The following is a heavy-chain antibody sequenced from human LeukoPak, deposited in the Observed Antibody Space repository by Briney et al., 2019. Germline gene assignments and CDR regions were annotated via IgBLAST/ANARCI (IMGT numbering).Heavy chain of an antibody. D-gene: IGHD4-17*01. Sequence: PGRSLRLSCAASGFTFDDYAMHWVRQAPGKGLEWVSGISWNSGSIGYADSVKGRFTISRDNAKNSLYLQMNSLRAEDTALYYCAKDVTATVTTPDWWGQGTLVTVSS. CDR3: AKDVTATVTTPDW. J-gene: IGHJ4*02. CDR2: ISWNSGSI. CDR1: GFTFDDYA. V-gene: IGHV3-9*01.